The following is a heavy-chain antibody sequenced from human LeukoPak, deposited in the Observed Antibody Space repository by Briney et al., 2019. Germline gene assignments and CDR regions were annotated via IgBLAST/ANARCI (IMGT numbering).Heavy chain of an antibody. CDR2: TYYRSKWYS. J-gene: IGHJ4*02. V-gene: IGHV6-1*01. D-gene: IGHD2-15*01. CDR3: ARYCGGGSCPSY. CDR1: GDSVSSNSVA. Sequence: SQTLSLTCAISGDSVSSNSVAWNWIRQSPSRGLEWLGGTYYRSKWYSDYAVSVKGRITINPDTSKNQFSLQLNSVTPEDTAVYYCARYCGGGSCPSYWGQGTLVTVSS.